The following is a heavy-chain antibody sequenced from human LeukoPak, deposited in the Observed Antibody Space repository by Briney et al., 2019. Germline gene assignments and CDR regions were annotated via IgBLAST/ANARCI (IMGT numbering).Heavy chain of an antibody. CDR3: ARPKGHHAFDT. Sequence: GGSLRLSCAASGFTFSSYEMNWVRQAPGKGLEWVSYISSSSSTIYYADSVKGRFTISRDNAKNSLYLQMNSLRAEDTAVYYCARPKGHHAFDTCGEGTLVTVSS. CDR2: ISSSSSTI. CDR1: GFTFSSYE. V-gene: IGHV3-48*03. J-gene: IGHJ3*02.